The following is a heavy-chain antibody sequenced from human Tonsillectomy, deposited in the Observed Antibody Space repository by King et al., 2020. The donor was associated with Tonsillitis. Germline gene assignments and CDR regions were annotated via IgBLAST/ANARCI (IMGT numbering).Heavy chain of an antibody. V-gene: IGHV3-23*04. D-gene: IGHD2-2*01. J-gene: IGHJ6*02. CDR2: LSGSGDST. CDR3: AKNRGFVVAPVANYFYYYAMDV. CDR1: GFTFSRNA. Sequence: VQLVESGGGLIQPGGSLRLSCAASGFTFSRNAMSWVRQAPGKGLEWVSRLSGSGDSTNYADSVKGRFTISRDNSKNTLYLQMNSLGAEDTAVYYCAKNRGFVVAPVANYFYYYAMDVWGQGTTVTVSS.